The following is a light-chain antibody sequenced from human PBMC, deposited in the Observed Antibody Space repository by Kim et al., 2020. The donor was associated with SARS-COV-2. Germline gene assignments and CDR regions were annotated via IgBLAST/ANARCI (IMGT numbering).Light chain of an antibody. CDR1: QGISSY. J-gene: IGKJ1*01. CDR2: AAS. V-gene: IGKV1-8*01. Sequence: ASTGDRVTITCRASQGISSYLAWYQQKPGKAPKLLIYAASTLQSGVPSRFSGSGSGTDFTLTISCLQSEDFATYYCQQYYSYAWTFGQGTKVDIK. CDR3: QQYYSYAWT.